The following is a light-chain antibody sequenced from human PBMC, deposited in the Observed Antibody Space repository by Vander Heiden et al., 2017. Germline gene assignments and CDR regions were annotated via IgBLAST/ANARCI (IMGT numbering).Light chain of an antibody. J-gene: IGKJ4*01. CDR2: AAS. V-gene: IGKV1-39*01. CDR1: QSISSY. CDR3: QQSESTPPT. Sequence: DIQMTQSPSSLSASVGDRVTITCRASQSISSYLNWYQQKPGKAPKLLIYAASSLQSGVPSRFSGSGSGTDFTLTISSLQPEDFATYYCQQSESTPPTFGGGTKVEIK.